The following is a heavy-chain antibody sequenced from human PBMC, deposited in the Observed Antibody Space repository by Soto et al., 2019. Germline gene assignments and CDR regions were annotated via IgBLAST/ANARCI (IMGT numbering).Heavy chain of an antibody. V-gene: IGHV1-69*01. Sequence: QGQLVQSGAEVKKPGSSVKVSCKASGGTFSSYAISWVRQAHGQGLEWMGGIIPIFGTANYAQKFQGRVTITADESTSTAYMELSSLRSEDTAVYYCALDHDSSGYYYSYFQHWGQGTLVTVSS. J-gene: IGHJ1*01. CDR3: ALDHDSSGYYYSYFQH. CDR1: GGTFSSYA. CDR2: IIPIFGTA. D-gene: IGHD3-22*01.